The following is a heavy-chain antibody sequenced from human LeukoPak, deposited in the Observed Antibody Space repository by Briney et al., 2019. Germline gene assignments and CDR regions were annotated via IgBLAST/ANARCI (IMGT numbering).Heavy chain of an antibody. CDR2: FNPEDGET. J-gene: IGHJ3*02. D-gene: IGHD1-26*01. CDR3: ASGSYAGLPHAFDI. CDR1: GYTLTELS. Sequence: ASVKVSCKVSGYTLTELSMHWVRQAPGKGLEWMGWFNPEDGETIYAQKFQGRVTMTEDTSTDTAYMELSSLRSEDTAVYYCASGSYAGLPHAFDIWGQGTMVTVSS. V-gene: IGHV1-24*01.